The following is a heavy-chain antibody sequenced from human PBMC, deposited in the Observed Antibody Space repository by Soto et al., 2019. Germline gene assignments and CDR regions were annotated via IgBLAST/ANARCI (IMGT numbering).Heavy chain of an antibody. D-gene: IGHD4-17*01. CDR1: GYTFTSYD. Sequence: QVQLVQSGAEVKKPGASVKVSCKASGYTFTSYDINWVRQATGQGRAWMGWMNPNSGNTGYAQKIQGRVTMTRNTSISTAYMELGSLRSEDTAVYYCARVGRMTTVTTFWFDPWGQGTLVTVSS. V-gene: IGHV1-8*01. CDR2: MNPNSGNT. CDR3: ARVGRMTTVTTFWFDP. J-gene: IGHJ5*02.